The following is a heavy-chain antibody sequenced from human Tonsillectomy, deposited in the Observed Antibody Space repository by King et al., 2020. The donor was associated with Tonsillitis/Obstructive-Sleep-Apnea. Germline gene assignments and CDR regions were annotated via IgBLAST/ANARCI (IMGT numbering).Heavy chain of an antibody. D-gene: IGHD6-13*01. CDR3: ARVCIAAVRGDYYYYMDV. CDR2: ISHSGST. J-gene: IGHJ6*03. CDR1: GGSVSSGSYY. Sequence: QLQESGPGLVKPSETLSLTCNVSGGSVSSGSYYWSWIRQPPGKGLEWIGYISHSGSTNSNPSLKSRVTISVDTSTNQFPLRLSSVAAADTAMYYCARVCIAAVRGDYYYYMDVWGKGTTVTVSS. V-gene: IGHV4-61*01.